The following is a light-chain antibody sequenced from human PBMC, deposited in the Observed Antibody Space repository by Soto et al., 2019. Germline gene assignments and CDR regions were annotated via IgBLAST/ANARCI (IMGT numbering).Light chain of an antibody. V-gene: IGKV3-15*01. Sequence: EIVMTQSPATLSVSPGERATLSCRASQSVSSNLVWYQQTPGQAPRRLSYGASTRATGIPASFSGSGSGTEFTLICRSLQSEDFAVYDCQQYKNWPYTFGEGNKLEIK. CDR1: QSVSSN. CDR3: QQYKNWPYT. J-gene: IGKJ2*01. CDR2: GAS.